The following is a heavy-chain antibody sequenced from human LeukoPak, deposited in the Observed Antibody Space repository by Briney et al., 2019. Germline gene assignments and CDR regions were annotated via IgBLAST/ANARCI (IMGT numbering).Heavy chain of an antibody. D-gene: IGHD3-22*01. J-gene: IGHJ6*03. Sequence: SETPSLTCTVSGGSISSYYWSWIRQPPGKGLEWIGYIYYSGSTNYNPSLKSRVTMSVDTSKNQFSLKLSSVTAADTAVYYCARVSPKRKKYYYDSSGYFSYYYYMDVWGKGTTVTVSS. V-gene: IGHV4-59*12. CDR3: ARVSPKRKKYYYDSSGYFSYYYYMDV. CDR2: IYYSGST. CDR1: GGSISSYY.